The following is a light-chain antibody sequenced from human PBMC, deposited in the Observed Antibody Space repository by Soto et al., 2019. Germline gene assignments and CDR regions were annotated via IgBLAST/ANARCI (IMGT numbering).Light chain of an antibody. Sequence: ELVLTQSPATLSSSAGERATLSCRASQSIASYLAWYQQKPGQGPRLLIYDTSNRATGAPPRFSGSGSGTDFTLTISSLEPEDFAIYYCQHRSNWRMYTFGQGTKLEIK. CDR3: QHRSNWRMYT. CDR1: QSIASY. CDR2: DTS. V-gene: IGKV3-11*01. J-gene: IGKJ2*01.